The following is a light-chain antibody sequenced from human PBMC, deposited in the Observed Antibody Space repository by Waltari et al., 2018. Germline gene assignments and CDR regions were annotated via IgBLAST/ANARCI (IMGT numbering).Light chain of an antibody. V-gene: IGLV2-23*02. J-gene: IGLJ1*01. CDR1: NSDLGSYNL. Sequence: QSALTQPASVSGSPGQSITISCTGTNSDLGSYNLVSWYQQHPGKAPKFMIYEFSKRPSGVSNRFSGSKSGNTASLTISEIQAEDEADYYCCSYAGGGTFVFGTGTKVTVL. CDR2: EFS. CDR3: CSYAGGGTFV.